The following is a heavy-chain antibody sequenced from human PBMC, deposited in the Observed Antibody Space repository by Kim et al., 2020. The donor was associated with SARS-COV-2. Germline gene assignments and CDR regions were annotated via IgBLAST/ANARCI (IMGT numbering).Heavy chain of an antibody. CDR1: GDRFITFS. Sequence: ASVNVSCKASGDRFITFSMHWVRQAPGQRLEWMGWIHAANGNTAYAESFHGRITISRDTSVETVYMELSSLTSTDTAMYYCTKDLSYGGLAFGSWGQGTLVSVSS. CDR2: IHAANGNT. V-gene: IGHV1-3*01. J-gene: IGHJ5*01. D-gene: IGHD3-16*01. CDR3: TKDLSYGGLAFGS.